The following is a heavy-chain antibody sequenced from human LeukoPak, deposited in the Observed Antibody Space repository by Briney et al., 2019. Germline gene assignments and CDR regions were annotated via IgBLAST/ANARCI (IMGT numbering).Heavy chain of an antibody. J-gene: IGHJ3*02. D-gene: IGHD2-8*01. CDR2: IYTSGST. CDR3: ARDRGCTNGVCLGDAFDI. V-gene: IGHV4-4*07. CDR1: GGSISSYY. Sequence: SETLSLTCTVSGGSISSYYWIWIRQPAGKGLEWIGRIYTSGSTNYNPSLKSRVTMSVDTSKNQFSLKLSSVTAADTAVYYCARDRGCTNGVCLGDAFDIWGQGTMVTVSS.